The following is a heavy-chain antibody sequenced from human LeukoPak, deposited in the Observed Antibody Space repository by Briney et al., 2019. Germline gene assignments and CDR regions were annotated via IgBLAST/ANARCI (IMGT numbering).Heavy chain of an antibody. Sequence: ASVKVSCTASGYTFTSYYMHWVRQAPGQGLEWMGIIKPSGGSTSYAQKFQGRVTMTRDTSTSTVYMELSSLRSDDTAVYYCARSTVTTFAFDIWGQGTMVTVSS. V-gene: IGHV1-46*01. D-gene: IGHD4-17*01. CDR3: ARSTVTTFAFDI. CDR2: IKPSGGST. CDR1: GYTFTSYY. J-gene: IGHJ3*02.